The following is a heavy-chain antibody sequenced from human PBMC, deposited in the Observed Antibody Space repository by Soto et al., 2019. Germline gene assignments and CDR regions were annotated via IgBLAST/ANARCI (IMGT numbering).Heavy chain of an antibody. CDR1: GFTFSSYA. CDR3: AKDPPTVAGSY. Sequence: GGFLRLSCAASGFTFSSYAMSWVRQAPGKGLEWVSAISGSGGSTYYADSVKGRFTISRDTSKNTLDRQMNSLRAEDTEVNYCAKDPPTVAGSYWGQGTLVTVSS. CDR2: ISGSGGST. V-gene: IGHV3-23*01. J-gene: IGHJ4*02. D-gene: IGHD6-19*01.